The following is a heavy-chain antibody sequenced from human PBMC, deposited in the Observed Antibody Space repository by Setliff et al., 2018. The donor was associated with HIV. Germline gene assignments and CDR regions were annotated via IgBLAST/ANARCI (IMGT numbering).Heavy chain of an antibody. CDR1: GYTFTSFG. CDR3: ARDLIELGSDWSFDY. D-gene: IGHD6-19*01. Sequence: ASVKVSCKASGYTFTSFGFSWVRRAPGEGLEWLGWISAFNGNINYAQKFQGRVTMTTDTSTSTAYMELRSLRSDDTAVYYCARDLIELGSDWSFDYWGQGTLVTVSS. V-gene: IGHV1-18*01. J-gene: IGHJ4*02. CDR2: ISAFNGNI.